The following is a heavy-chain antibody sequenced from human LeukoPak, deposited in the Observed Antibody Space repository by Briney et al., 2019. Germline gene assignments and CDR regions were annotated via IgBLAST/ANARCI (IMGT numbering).Heavy chain of an antibody. CDR3: ARPPPDYYYDRYWYFDL. CDR1: GFTFSSYA. CDR2: ISGSGGST. J-gene: IGHJ2*01. Sequence: GGSLRLSCAASGFTFSSYAMSWVRQAPGKGLEWVSAISGSGGSTYYADSVKGRFTISRDNSKNTLYLQMNSLRAEDTAVYYCARPPPDYYYDRYWYFDLWGRGTLVTVSS. V-gene: IGHV3-23*01. D-gene: IGHD3-22*01.